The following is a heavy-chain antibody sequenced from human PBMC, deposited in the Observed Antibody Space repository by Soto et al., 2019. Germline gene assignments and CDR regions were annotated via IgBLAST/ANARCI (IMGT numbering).Heavy chain of an antibody. Sequence: SETLSLTCAVSGGSFSSYYWSWIRQPPGEGLEWIGSIYYSGSTNYNPSLKSRVTISIDTSKSLFSLKLSSLTSADTAVYFCARAYYGEYPYFDYWGQGALVTVSS. V-gene: IGHV4-59*01. CDR3: ARAYYGEYPYFDY. CDR2: IYYSGST. CDR1: GGSFSSYY. D-gene: IGHD4-17*01. J-gene: IGHJ4*02.